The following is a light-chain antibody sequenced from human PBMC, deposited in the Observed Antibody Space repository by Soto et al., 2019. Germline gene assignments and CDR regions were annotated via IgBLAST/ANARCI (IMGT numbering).Light chain of an antibody. CDR1: ESISSF. J-gene: IGKJ5*01. CDR2: AAS. V-gene: IGKV1-39*01. CDR3: QQSYTVPIT. Sequence: DIQMTQFPSSLSASVGDRVTITCRASESISSFLNWYQQKPGKAPKLLIYAASRLQSGVPSRFSGSGSGTDVTLTISSLQPEDFATYYCQQSYTVPITFGQGTRLEIK.